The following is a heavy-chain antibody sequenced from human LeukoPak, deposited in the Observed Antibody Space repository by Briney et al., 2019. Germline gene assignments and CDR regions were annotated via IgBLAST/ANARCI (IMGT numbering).Heavy chain of an antibody. CDR3: AKDSGQLYYYGSGSFDF. J-gene: IGHJ4*02. D-gene: IGHD3-10*01. CDR2: ISGSGGST. V-gene: IGHV3-23*01. Sequence: GGSVRLSCAASGFTFSRYAMSWVRQAPGKGLERVSAISGSGGSTYNADSVKGRFTISRDNSKNTLYLQMNSLRAEDTALYYCAKDSGQLYYYGSGSFDFWGQGTLVTVSS. CDR1: GFTFSRYA.